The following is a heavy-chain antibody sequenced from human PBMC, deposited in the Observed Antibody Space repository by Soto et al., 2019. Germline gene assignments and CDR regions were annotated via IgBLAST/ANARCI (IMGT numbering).Heavy chain of an antibody. CDR2: IKQDGSEK. CDR1: GITFSNHW. D-gene: IGHD4-17*01. CDR3: SNLFRALSSGDDY. Sequence: GSLRLSCVVSGITFSNHWLSWIRQAPGKGLEWLANIKQDGSEKYYADSGKGRFIISRDNAENSLYLQMNSLRADDTAVYYCSNLFRALSSGDDYWGHGTPVTVSS. J-gene: IGHJ4*01. V-gene: IGHV3-7*03.